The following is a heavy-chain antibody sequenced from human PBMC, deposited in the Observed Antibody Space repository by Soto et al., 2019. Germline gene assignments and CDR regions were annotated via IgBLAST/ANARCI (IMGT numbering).Heavy chain of an antibody. Sequence: PGGSLRLSGAASGFTFSSFAMNGVRQAPGKGLEWVSVISGSDGSTYYADSVKGRFTISRDNSKNTLNLQMNSLRAEDTAVYYCARRSSSWYFDYWGQGT. CDR3: ARRSSSWYFDY. CDR1: GFTFSSFA. V-gene: IGHV3-23*01. CDR2: ISGSDGST. D-gene: IGHD6-13*01. J-gene: IGHJ4*02.